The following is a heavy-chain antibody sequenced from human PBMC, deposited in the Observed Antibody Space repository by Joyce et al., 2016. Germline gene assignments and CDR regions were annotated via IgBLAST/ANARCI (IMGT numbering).Heavy chain of an antibody. CDR3: ARGAVTEDYYYHYGMDV. CDR1: GGTLTDYP. Sequence: QVQLVQPGAEVRKPGSSVKVSCKASGGTLTDYPISWGRQAPGRGLEWMGGNIPVSGAANYAQKFQGRVKITADESTSTTYMELSSLRSEDTAVYYCARGAVTEDYYYHYGMDVWGQGTMVTVSS. CDR2: NIPVSGAA. V-gene: IGHV1-69*01. D-gene: IGHD4-17*01. J-gene: IGHJ6*02.